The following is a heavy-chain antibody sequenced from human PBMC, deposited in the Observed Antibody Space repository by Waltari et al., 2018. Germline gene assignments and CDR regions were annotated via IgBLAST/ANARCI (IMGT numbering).Heavy chain of an antibody. CDR3: ARADRGPRYTSGSSATPDWGP. Sequence: QVQLQQWGAGRVKPSETLSLTCAVYGGSFSGFYWSWIRQSPGKGRGWIGEINHRGSTNDNPCLNVRVTIALDTARNQFSLKLSSVTAADTAVYYCARADRGPRYTSGSSATPDWGPWGQGTLVTVSS. V-gene: IGHV4-34*01. CDR1: GGSFSGFY. CDR2: INHRGST. J-gene: IGHJ5*02. D-gene: IGHD1-26*01.